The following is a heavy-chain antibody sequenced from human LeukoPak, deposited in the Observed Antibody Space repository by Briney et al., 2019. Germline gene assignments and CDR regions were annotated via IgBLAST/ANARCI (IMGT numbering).Heavy chain of an antibody. Sequence: ASVKVSCKASGGTFSSYAISGVRQAPGQGLEWMGRIIPIFGTANYAQKFQGRVTITTDESTSTAYMELSSLRSEDTAVYYCAGYYYDSSGYYYWGQGTLVTVSS. V-gene: IGHV1-69*05. CDR2: IIPIFGTA. J-gene: IGHJ4*02. CDR3: AGYYYDSSGYYY. CDR1: GGTFSSYA. D-gene: IGHD3-22*01.